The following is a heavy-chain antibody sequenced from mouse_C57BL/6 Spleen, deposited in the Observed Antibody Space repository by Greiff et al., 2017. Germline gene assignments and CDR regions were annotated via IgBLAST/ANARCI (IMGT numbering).Heavy chain of an antibody. D-gene: IGHD2-3*01. Sequence: EVQLQESGPELVKPGASVKIPCKASGYTFTDYNMDWVKQSHGKSLEWIGDINPNNGGTIYNQKFKGKATLTVDKSSSTAYMERRSLTSEDTADYSCAKRADGFYLSYWGQGTLVTVSA. CDR1: GYTFTDYN. J-gene: IGHJ3*01. V-gene: IGHV1-18*01. CDR3: AKRADGFYLSY. CDR2: INPNNGGT.